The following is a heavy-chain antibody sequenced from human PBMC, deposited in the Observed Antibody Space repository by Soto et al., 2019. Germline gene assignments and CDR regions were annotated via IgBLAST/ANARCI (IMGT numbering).Heavy chain of an antibody. CDR1: GYTFTSYA. CDR2: INAGNGNT. CDR3: ARTRGYSFYDY. V-gene: IGHV1-3*01. J-gene: IGHJ4*02. D-gene: IGHD3-22*01. Sequence: QVQLVQSGAEVKKPGASVKVSCKASGYTFTSYAMHWVRQAPGQRLEWMGWINAGNGNTKYSQKFQDRVTITRDTSASTAYMELSSLRSEDTAVYNSARTRGYSFYDYWGQGTLVSVPS.